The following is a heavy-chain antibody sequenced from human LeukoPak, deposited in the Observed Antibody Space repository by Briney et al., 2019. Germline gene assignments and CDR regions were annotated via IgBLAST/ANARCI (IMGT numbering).Heavy chain of an antibody. V-gene: IGHV4-34*01. CDR3: ARGGYDSDFDY. CDR1: GGSFRGYY. D-gene: IGHD3-3*01. J-gene: IGHJ4*02. CDR2: INHSGST. Sequence: SETLSLTCAVYGGSFRGYYWSWIRQPPGKGLEWIGEINHSGSTNYNPSLKSRVTISVDTSKNQFSLKLSSVTPADTAVYYCARGGYDSDFDYWGQGTLVTVSS.